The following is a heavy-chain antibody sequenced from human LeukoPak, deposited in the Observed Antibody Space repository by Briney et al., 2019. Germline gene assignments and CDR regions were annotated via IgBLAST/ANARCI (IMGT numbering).Heavy chain of an antibody. V-gene: IGHV4-4*07. CDR1: GGSISSYY. D-gene: IGHD3-10*01. CDR3: ARARSPTVFDY. Sequence: SETLSLTCTVSGGSISSYYWSWIRQPAAKALQWIGRIYTSGSTNYNPSLKSRVTMSVDTSKNQFSLKLSSVTAADTAVYYCARARSPTVFDYWGQGTLVTVSS. CDR2: IYTSGST. J-gene: IGHJ4*02.